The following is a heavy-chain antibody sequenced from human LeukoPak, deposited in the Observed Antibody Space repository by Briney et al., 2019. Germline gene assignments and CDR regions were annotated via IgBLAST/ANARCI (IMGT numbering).Heavy chain of an antibody. Sequence: GGSLRLSCAASGFTFSSYAMSWVRQAPGKGLEWVSAISGSGGSTYYADSGRGRFTISRDNSKNTLYLQMNSLRAEDTAVYYCAKVEGIAAAETTGAVYYYYYYGMDVWGKGTTVTVSS. CDR3: AKVEGIAAAETTGAVYYYYYYGMDV. D-gene: IGHD6-13*01. J-gene: IGHJ6*04. V-gene: IGHV3-23*01. CDR2: ISGSGGST. CDR1: GFTFSSYA.